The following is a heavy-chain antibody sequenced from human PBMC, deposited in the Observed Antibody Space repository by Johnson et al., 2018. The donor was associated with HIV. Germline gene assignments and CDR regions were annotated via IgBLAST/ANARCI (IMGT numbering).Heavy chain of an antibody. J-gene: IGHJ3*02. Sequence: EVQLVESGGGRAKPGGSLRLSCAVSGFSFTNAWMSWVRQAPGKGLEWVGHIKSKTDGATTDYAAPVRGRFTISRDNSKNTLYLQMNSLRAEDTAVYYCARERGRIAADAFDIWGQGTMVTVSS. CDR2: IKSKTDGATT. V-gene: IGHV3-15*01. CDR1: GFSFTNAW. CDR3: ARERGRIAADAFDI. D-gene: IGHD6-13*01.